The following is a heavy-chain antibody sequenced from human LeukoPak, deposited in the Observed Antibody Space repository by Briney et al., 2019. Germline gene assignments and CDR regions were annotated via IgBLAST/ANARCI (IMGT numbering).Heavy chain of an antibody. D-gene: IGHD2-15*01. Sequence: ASVKVSCKASGGIFSSYAISWVRQAPGQGLEWVGRIIPIFGIANYAQKFQGRVTITADKSTSTAYMELSSLRSEDTAVYYCARIGYCSGGSCYSRYYYGMDVWGQGTTVTVSS. CDR1: GGIFSSYA. CDR3: ARIGYCSGGSCYSRYYYGMDV. CDR2: IIPIFGIA. J-gene: IGHJ6*02. V-gene: IGHV1-69*04.